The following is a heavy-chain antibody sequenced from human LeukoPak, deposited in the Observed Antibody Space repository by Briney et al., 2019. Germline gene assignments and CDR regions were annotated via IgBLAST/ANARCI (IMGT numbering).Heavy chain of an antibody. CDR3: ARGSDYYYMDV. Sequence: SETLSLTCAVYGGSFSGYYWSWVRQPPGKGLEWIGEIYHSGSTNYNPSLKSRVTISVDKSKSQFSLKLSSVTAADTAVYYCARGSDYYYMDVWGKGTTVTVSS. CDR2: IYHSGST. CDR1: GGSFSGYY. J-gene: IGHJ6*03. V-gene: IGHV4-34*01.